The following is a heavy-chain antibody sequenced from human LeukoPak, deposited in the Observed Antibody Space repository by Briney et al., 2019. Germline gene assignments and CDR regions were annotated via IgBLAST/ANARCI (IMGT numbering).Heavy chain of an antibody. CDR1: GGSISSSSYY. Sequence: SETLSLTCTVSGGSISSSSYYCGWIRQPPGKGLEWIGSIYYSGSTYYNPSLKSRVTISVDTSKNQFSLKLSSVTAADTAVYYCARESSYGDPLDYWGQGTLVTVSS. CDR2: IYYSGST. V-gene: IGHV4-39*02. J-gene: IGHJ4*02. D-gene: IGHD4-17*01. CDR3: ARESSYGDPLDY.